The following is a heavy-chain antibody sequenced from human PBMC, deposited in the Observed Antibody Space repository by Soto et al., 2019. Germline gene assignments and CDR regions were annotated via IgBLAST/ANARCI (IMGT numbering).Heavy chain of an antibody. V-gene: IGHV3-74*03. CDR2: LHSDGSTT. J-gene: IGHJ6*02. CDR3: ARELPTTIRGGYYYSYGMDV. D-gene: IGHD2-2*02. Sequence: PGGSLRLSCAASGFILSSYWMHWARQVPGKGLVWVSRLHSDGSTTTYADSVKGRFTISRDNAKNTLYLQMNSLRAEDTAVYYCARELPTTIRGGYYYSYGMDVWGQGTTVTVSS. CDR1: GFILSSYW.